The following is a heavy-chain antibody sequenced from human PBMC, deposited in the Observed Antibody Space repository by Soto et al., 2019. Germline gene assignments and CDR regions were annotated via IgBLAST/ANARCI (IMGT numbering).Heavy chain of an antibody. J-gene: IGHJ6*02. CDR3: ATRARWYPHVHGMDV. CDR1: GFTFSSYA. CDR2: ISGSGGST. V-gene: IGHV3-23*01. D-gene: IGHD6-13*01. Sequence: EVQLLESGGGLVQPGGSLRLSCAASGFTFSSYAMSWVRQAPGKGREWVSAISGSGGSTYYADSVKGRFTISRENSKHTLYLKMNSLRGEDTGVYYCATRARWYPHVHGMDVWGQGTTVTVPS.